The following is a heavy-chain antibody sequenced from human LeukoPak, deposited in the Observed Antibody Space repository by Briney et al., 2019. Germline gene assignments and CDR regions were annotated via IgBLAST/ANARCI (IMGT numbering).Heavy chain of an antibody. CDR2: IYYSGST. V-gene: IGHV4-31*03. Sequence: PSETLSLTCTVSGGSISSGGYYWSWIRQHPGKGLEWIGYIYYSGSTYYNPSLKSRVTISVDTSKNQFSLKLSSVTAADTAVYYCARSLGYCTNGVCPRRYGYFQHWGQGTLVTVSS. D-gene: IGHD2-8*01. CDR3: ARSLGYCTNGVCPRRYGYFQH. CDR1: GGSISSGGYY. J-gene: IGHJ1*01.